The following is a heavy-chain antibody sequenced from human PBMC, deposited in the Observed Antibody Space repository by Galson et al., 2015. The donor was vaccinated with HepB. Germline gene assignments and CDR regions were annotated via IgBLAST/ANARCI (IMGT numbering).Heavy chain of an antibody. Sequence: SLRLSCAASGFTFSNYPIHWVRQAPGKGLEWVAVISSTGKNKYYTDSVKGRFTISRDNSNNTLYLQMNSLRTDDAAVYYCARDLGSNTWLDYWGQGTLVIVSS. J-gene: IGHJ4*02. V-gene: IGHV3-30*04. CDR2: ISSTGKNK. CDR1: GFTFSNYP. D-gene: IGHD6-13*01. CDR3: ARDLGSNTWLDY.